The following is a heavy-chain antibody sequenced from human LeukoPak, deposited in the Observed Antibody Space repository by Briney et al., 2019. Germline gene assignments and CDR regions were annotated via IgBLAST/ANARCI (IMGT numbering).Heavy chain of an antibody. V-gene: IGHV4-59*12. CDR3: AREGQLRAFDY. D-gene: IGHD2-2*01. J-gene: IGHJ4*02. CDR1: GGSISSYY. CDR2: IYYSGST. Sequence: SETLSLTCTVSGGSISSYYWSWLRQPPGKGLEWIGYIYYSGSTNYNPSLKSRVTISVDTSKNQFSLKLSSVTAADTAVYYCAREGQLRAFDYWGQGTLVTVSS.